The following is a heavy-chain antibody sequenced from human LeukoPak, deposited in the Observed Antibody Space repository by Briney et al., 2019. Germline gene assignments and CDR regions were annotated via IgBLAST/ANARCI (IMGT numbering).Heavy chain of an antibody. CDR1: GGSISSYY. CDR3: ARVGNPGTGPTEPFDP. CDR2: IYYSGST. V-gene: IGHV4-59*01. D-gene: IGHD1-7*01. Sequence: TSETLSLTCAVSGGSISSYYWSWIRQPPGKGLEWIGEIYYSGSTNYNPSLKSRVTISVDTSKNQFSLKLSSVTAADTAVYYCARVGNPGTGPTEPFDPWGQGTLVTVSS. J-gene: IGHJ5*02.